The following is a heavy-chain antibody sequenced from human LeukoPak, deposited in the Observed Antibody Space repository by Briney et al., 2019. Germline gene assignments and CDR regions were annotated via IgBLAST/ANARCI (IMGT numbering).Heavy chain of an antibody. CDR2: ISYSGST. Sequence: SETLSLTCTVSGGSITSHYWSWIRQPPGKGLEWIGYISYSGSTYYNPSLKSRVTISVDKFKNQFSLKLSSVTAADTAVYYCARPVAGTFDYWGQGTLVTVSS. D-gene: IGHD6-19*01. J-gene: IGHJ4*02. CDR1: GGSITSHY. V-gene: IGHV4-59*11. CDR3: ARPVAGTFDY.